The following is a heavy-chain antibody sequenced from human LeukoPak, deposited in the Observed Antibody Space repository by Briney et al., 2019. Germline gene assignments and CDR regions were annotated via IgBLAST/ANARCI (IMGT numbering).Heavy chain of an antibody. CDR3: ARGVTDIVVVPAAIGWGYYYYGMDV. V-gene: IGHV1-2*06. J-gene: IGHJ6*02. CDR2: INPNSGGT. Sequence: ASVKVSCKASRYTFTDYYMHWVRQAPGQGLEWMGRINPNSGGTNYAQKFQGRVTMTRDTSISTAYMELSRLRSDDTAVYYCARGVTDIVVVPAAIGWGYYYYGMDVWGQGTTVTVSS. D-gene: IGHD2-2*01. CDR1: RYTFTDYY.